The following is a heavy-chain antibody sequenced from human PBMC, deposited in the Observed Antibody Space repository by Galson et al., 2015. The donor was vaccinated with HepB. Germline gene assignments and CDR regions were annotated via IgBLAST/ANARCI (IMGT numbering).Heavy chain of an antibody. V-gene: IGHV4-30-2*01. D-gene: IGHD3-10*01. J-gene: IGHJ4*02. CDR3: AREITMGLLDY. CDR2: IHQSGST. Sequence: TLSLTCAVSGGSISSGDYSWSWIRQPPGKGLEWIGYIHQSGSTYYNPSLKSRVTISLGRSKNQFSLKLSSVTAADTAVYYCAREITMGLLDYWGQGTLVTVSS. CDR1: GGSISSGDYS.